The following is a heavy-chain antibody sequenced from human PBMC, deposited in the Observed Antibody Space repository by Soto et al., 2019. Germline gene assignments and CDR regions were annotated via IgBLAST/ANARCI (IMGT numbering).Heavy chain of an antibody. CDR3: ARFYGDYVFWFDP. CDR1: GFTFSSYS. Sequence: PGGSLRLSCAASGFTFSSYSMNWVRQAPGKGLEWVSYISSSSSSTIYYADSVKGRFTISRDNAKNSLYLQMNSLRAEDTAVYYCARFYGDYVFWFDPWGQGTLVTVSS. CDR2: ISSSSSSTI. J-gene: IGHJ5*02. D-gene: IGHD4-17*01. V-gene: IGHV3-48*01.